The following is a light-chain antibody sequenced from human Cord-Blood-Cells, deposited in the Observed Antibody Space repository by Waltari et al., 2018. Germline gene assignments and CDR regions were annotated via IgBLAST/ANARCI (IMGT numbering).Light chain of an antibody. J-gene: IGKJ4*01. V-gene: IGKV3D-11*01. Sequence: IVLTQSATPLSLFTGERATLSCSARHGVSSYLTWYQQKPGQATRLLIYDSSNRATGIPARFSGSGPGTDFALTISSLEPEDFAVYYCQQRSNWLTFGGGTKVEIK. CDR1: HGVSSY. CDR2: DSS. CDR3: QQRSNWLT.